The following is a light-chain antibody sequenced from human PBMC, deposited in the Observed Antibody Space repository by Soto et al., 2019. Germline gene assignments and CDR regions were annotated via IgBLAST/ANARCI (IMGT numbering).Light chain of an antibody. CDR1: QSISSW. V-gene: IGKV1-5*01. Sequence: DIRMTQSPSTLSASVGDRVIITCRASQSISSWLAWYQQKPGKAPKLLIYDASSLESGVPSRFSGSGSGTEFTLTISSLQPDDFATYYCQQYNSYPWTFGQGTKVDIK. J-gene: IGKJ1*01. CDR2: DAS. CDR3: QQYNSYPWT.